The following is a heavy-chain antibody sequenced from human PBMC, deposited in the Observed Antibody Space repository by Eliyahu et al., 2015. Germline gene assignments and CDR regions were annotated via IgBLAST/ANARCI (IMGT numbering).Heavy chain of an antibody. J-gene: IGHJ4*02. CDR1: RGTFSSYA. Sequence: QVQLVQSGAEVKKPGSSVKVSCTASRGTFSSYAISWVRQAPGQGLEWMGGIIPIFGTANYAQKFQGRVTITADESTSTAYMELSRLRSEDTAEYYCARAYSSSPQETYFYYWGQGTLVTVSS. CDR3: ARAYSSSPQETYFYY. V-gene: IGHV1-69*01. D-gene: IGHD6-6*01. CDR2: IIPIFGTA.